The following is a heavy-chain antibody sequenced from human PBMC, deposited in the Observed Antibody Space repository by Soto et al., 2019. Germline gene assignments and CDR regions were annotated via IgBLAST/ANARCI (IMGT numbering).Heavy chain of an antibody. CDR2: ISTRGRYT. CDR3: AKDRPQSTAMVGY. Sequence: GGSLRLSCAASGFSFSDYYMNWIRQAPGKGLEWVACISTRGRYTNYADSVKGRFTISRDNAKNSLFLQMNSLRAEDTAVYYCAKDRPQSTAMVGYWGQGTLVTVSS. J-gene: IGHJ4*02. CDR1: GFSFSDYY. V-gene: IGHV3-11*05. D-gene: IGHD5-18*01.